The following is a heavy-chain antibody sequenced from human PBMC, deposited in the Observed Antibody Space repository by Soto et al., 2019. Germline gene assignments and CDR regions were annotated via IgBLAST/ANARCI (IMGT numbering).Heavy chain of an antibody. V-gene: IGHV5-10-1*01. CDR1: GYSFTSYW. J-gene: IGHJ3*02. CDR2: IDPSDSYT. CDR3: ASGKRERRSVFDI. Sequence: GESLKISCQGSGYSFTSYWISWVRQMPGKGLEWMGRIDPSDSYTNYSPSFQGHVTISADKSISTAYLQWSSLKASDPAMYYCASGKRERRSVFDIWGQGTMATVSS. D-gene: IGHD1-1*01.